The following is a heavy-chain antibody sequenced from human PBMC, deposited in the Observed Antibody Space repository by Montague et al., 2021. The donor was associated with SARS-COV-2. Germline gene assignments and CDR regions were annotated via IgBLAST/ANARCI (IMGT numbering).Heavy chain of an antibody. CDR3: ARTTIRMLYPESAFDI. Sequence: CAISGDSVSSNTATWNWIRQSPSRGLEWLGRTYYRSKWYHDYAIXLKSRITINPDTSMNQFSLQLSSVAPKDTAVFYCARTTIRMLYPESAFDIWGQGTMVTVSS. D-gene: IGHD2-15*01. J-gene: IGHJ3*02. V-gene: IGHV6-1*01. CDR2: TYYRSKWYH. CDR1: GDSVSSNTAT.